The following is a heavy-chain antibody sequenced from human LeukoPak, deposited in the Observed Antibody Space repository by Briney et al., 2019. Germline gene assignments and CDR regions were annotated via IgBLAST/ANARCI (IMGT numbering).Heavy chain of an antibody. CDR1: GFTFSSYA. Sequence: GGSLRLSCAASGFTFSSYAMSWVRQATGKGLEWVSAISGSGGSTYYADSVKGRFTISRDNSKNTLYLQMNSLRAEDTAVYYCAKVGDSSSWPYDAFDIWGQGTMVTVSS. J-gene: IGHJ3*02. V-gene: IGHV3-23*01. CDR2: ISGSGGST. D-gene: IGHD6-13*01. CDR3: AKVGDSSSWPYDAFDI.